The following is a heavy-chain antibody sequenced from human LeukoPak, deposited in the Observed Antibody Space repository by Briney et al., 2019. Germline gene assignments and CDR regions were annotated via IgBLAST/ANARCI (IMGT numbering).Heavy chain of an antibody. CDR1: GGTFSSYA. CDR2: IIPIFGTA. D-gene: IGHD2-21*01. Sequence: GASVKVSCKASGGTFSSYAISWVRQAPGQGLEWMGGIIPIFGTANYAQKFQGRVTITADESTSTAYMELSSLRSEDTAVYYCATTPNSGSSDGLFDYWGQGTLVTVSS. CDR3: ATTPNSGSSDGLFDY. V-gene: IGHV1-69*01. J-gene: IGHJ4*02.